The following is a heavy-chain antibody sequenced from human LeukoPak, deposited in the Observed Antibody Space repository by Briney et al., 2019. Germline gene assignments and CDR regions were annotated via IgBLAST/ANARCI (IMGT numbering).Heavy chain of an antibody. D-gene: IGHD4-17*01. Sequence: ASVKVSCKASGYTFTCYYMHWVRQAPGQGLEWMGWINPNSGGTNNAQKFQGRVTMTRDTSISTAYMELSRLRSDDTAVYYCARPMDYGDPQVAAYYYYGMDVWGQGTTVTVSS. CDR3: ARPMDYGDPQVAAYYYYGMDV. J-gene: IGHJ6*02. CDR2: INPNSGGT. V-gene: IGHV1-2*02. CDR1: GYTFTCYY.